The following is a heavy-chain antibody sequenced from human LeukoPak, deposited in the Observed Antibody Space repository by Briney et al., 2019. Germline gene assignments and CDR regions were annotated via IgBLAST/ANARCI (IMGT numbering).Heavy chain of an antibody. CDR1: GFTFSSYS. D-gene: IGHD3-10*01. J-gene: IGHJ4*02. Sequence: PGGSLRLSCAASGFTFSSYSMNWVRQAPGKGLEWVSSISSSSSYIYYADSVKGRFTISRDNAKNSLYLQMNSLRAEDTAVYYCASTKETLWFGELLSLPPLNFDYWGQGTLVTVSS. V-gene: IGHV3-21*01. CDR3: ASTKETLWFGELLSLPPLNFDY. CDR2: ISSSSSYI.